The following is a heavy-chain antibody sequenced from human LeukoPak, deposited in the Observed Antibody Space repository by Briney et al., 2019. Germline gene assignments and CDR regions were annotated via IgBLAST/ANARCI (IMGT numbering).Heavy chain of an antibody. D-gene: IGHD3-3*01. Sequence: SETLSLTCTVSGGSISSSSYYWGWIRQPPAKGLEWIGWIYYSGSTYYNPSLTSRVTISVDTSKNQFSLKLSSVPAADTAVYYCARRRLNFWSGFVAIHFDYWGQGTLVTVSS. J-gene: IGHJ4*02. CDR3: ARRRLNFWSGFVAIHFDY. CDR1: GGSISSSSYY. V-gene: IGHV4-39*01. CDR2: IYYSGST.